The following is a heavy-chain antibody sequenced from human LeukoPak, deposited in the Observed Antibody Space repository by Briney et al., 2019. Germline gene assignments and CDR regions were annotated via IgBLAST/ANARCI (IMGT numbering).Heavy chain of an antibody. D-gene: IGHD1-14*01. CDR1: GGSISSYY. Sequence: SETLSLTCTVSGGSISSYYWSWIRQPPGKGLEWIGYIYYSGSTNYNPSLKSRVTISVDTSKNQFSLKLRSVTAADTAVYYCARHNPPTRYFQHWGQGTLVTVSS. CDR3: ARHNPPTRYFQH. V-gene: IGHV4-59*08. CDR2: IYYSGST. J-gene: IGHJ1*01.